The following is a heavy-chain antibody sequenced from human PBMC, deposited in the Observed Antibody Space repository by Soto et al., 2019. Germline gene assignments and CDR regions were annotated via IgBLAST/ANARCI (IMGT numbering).Heavy chain of an antibody. CDR3: ARSGTLSNYYYYGMDV. D-gene: IGHD1-1*01. CDR2: ISGSGGST. J-gene: IGHJ6*02. Sequence: WCCLRLSCAASGFTFSSYAVSWFRKAPGKGQEWVSAISGSGGSTYYADSVKGRFTISRDNSKNKLYLQMNSLRAEDTVVYYCARSGTLSNYYYYGMDVWGQGTTVTVSS. V-gene: IGHV3-23*01. CDR1: GFTFSSYA.